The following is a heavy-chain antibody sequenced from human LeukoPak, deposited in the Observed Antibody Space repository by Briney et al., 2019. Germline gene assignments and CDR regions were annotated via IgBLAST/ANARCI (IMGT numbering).Heavy chain of an antibody. CDR3: ARDLAGGHYDILTGYYGGYFDY. Sequence: AGGSLRLSCAASGFTFSSYEMNWVRQAPGKGLEWVSSISSSSSYIYYADSVKGRFTISRDNAKNSLYLQMNSLRAEDTAVYYCARDLAGGHYDILTGYYGGYFDYWGQGTLVTVSS. D-gene: IGHD3-9*01. V-gene: IGHV3-21*01. CDR1: GFTFSSYE. CDR2: ISSSSSYI. J-gene: IGHJ4*02.